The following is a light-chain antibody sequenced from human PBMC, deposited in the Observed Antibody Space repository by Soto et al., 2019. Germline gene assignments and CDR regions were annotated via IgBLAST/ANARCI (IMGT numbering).Light chain of an antibody. Sequence: DVQMTQTPSTLSASVGDRVTITCRASQSITSWFAWYQQKPGKAPKLLIFDASSLESGVPSRFSGSGSGTEFTLTISSLQPDDFATYYCQQYNSHPITFGQGTRLEI. J-gene: IGKJ5*01. CDR1: QSITSW. CDR2: DAS. CDR3: QQYNSHPIT. V-gene: IGKV1-5*01.